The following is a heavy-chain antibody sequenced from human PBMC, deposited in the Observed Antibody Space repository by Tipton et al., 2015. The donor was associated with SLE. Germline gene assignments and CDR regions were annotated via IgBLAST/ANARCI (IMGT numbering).Heavy chain of an antibody. CDR1: GGSFSGYY. D-gene: IGHD7-27*01. V-gene: IGHV4-34*01. J-gene: IGHJ4*02. CDR3: ASKLGIYPAY. Sequence: TLSLTCAVYGGSFSGYYWSWIRQPPGKGLEWIGEINHSGSTNYNPPLKSRVTISVDTSKNQFSLKLSSVTAADTAVYYCASKLGIYPAYWRQGTLVTVSS. CDR2: INHSGST.